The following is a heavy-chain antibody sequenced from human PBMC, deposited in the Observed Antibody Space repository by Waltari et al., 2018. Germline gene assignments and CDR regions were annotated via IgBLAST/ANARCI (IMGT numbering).Heavy chain of an antibody. D-gene: IGHD3-10*01. V-gene: IGHV3-23*01. Sequence: EVQLLESGGGLVPPGGSLRLACAASVFGFSSFAMSWLRQPPGKGLEWVSSGMRGGGDTHYADSVRGRFTISRDDSKNTLSLQMDSLRGDDTALYYCARGAFGFTCGQGTLVTVSS. CDR1: VFGFSSFA. CDR2: GMRGGGDT. J-gene: IGHJ5*02. CDR3: ARGAFGFT.